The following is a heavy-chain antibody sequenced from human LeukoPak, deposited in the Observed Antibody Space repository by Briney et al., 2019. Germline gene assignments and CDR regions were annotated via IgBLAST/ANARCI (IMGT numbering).Heavy chain of an antibody. CDR3: ARESISGNYSD. D-gene: IGHD1-26*01. CDR1: GYTFTSYG. Sequence: ASVKVSCKASGYTFTSYGISWVRQAPGQGLEWMGWINPNSGGTNYAQKFQGRVTMTRGTSISTAYMELSRLRSDDTAVYYCARESISGNYSDWGQGTLVTVSS. CDR2: INPNSGGT. V-gene: IGHV1-2*02. J-gene: IGHJ4*02.